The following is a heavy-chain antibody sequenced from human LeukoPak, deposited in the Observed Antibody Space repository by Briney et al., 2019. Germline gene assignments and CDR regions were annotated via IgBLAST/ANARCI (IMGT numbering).Heavy chain of an antibody. CDR3: ARDLYGDYFDH. CDR2: IYSGGST. Sequence: GGPLRLSCAASGFTFSSYWMSWVRQAPGKGLEWVSVIYSGGSTYYADSVKGRFTISRDNSKNTLYLQMDSLRAEDTAVYYCARDLYGDYFDHWGQGTLVTVSS. V-gene: IGHV3-53*01. D-gene: IGHD4-17*01. J-gene: IGHJ4*02. CDR1: GFTFSSYW.